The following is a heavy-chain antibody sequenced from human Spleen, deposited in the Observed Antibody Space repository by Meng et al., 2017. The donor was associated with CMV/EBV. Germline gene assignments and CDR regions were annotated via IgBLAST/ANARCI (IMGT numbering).Heavy chain of an antibody. D-gene: IGHD5-24*01. J-gene: IGHJ6*02. CDR2: ISGSGGAT. V-gene: IGHV3-23*01. Sequence: GGSLKLSCAASGFAFRNYAMTWVRQAPGEGLEWVSTISGSGGATYYVDSVKGRYTISRDNSKNILFLQMAGLRAEDTALYYCARATFNDYYYHGLDVWGQGTTVTVSS. CDR3: ARATFNDYYYHGLDV. CDR1: GFAFRNYA.